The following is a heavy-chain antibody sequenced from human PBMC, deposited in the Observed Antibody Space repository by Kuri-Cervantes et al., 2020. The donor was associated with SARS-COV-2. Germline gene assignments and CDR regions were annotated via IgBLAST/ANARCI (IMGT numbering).Heavy chain of an antibody. J-gene: IGHJ2*01. D-gene: IGHD4-17*01. CDR1: GFTFSSYS. Sequence: GESLKISCAASGFTFSSYSMNWVRQAPGKGLEWVSYISSSSSTIYYADSVKGRFTISRDNAKNSLYLQMNSLRAEDTAVYYCAKGDYVQNWYFDLWGRGTLVTVSS. V-gene: IGHV3-48*04. CDR3: AKGDYVQNWYFDL. CDR2: ISSSSSTI.